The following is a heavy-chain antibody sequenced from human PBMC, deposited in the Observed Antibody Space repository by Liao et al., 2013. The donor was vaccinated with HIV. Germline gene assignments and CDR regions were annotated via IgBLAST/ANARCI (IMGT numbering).Heavy chain of an antibody. CDR2: IYASGATNGAT. V-gene: IGHV4-4*07. J-gene: IGHJ3*01. CDR1: GGSINDYY. D-gene: IGHD3-22*01. Sequence: QVRLQESGPGLVKPSETLSLTCSVSGGSINDYYWSWMRQPAGKGLEWIGRIYASGATNGATNYNPSLRSRVIVSVDIFKDQLSLELRSVTAADTGMYFCAREFHYDSSAEALDVWGQGTMVTVSA. CDR3: AREFHYDSSAEALDV.